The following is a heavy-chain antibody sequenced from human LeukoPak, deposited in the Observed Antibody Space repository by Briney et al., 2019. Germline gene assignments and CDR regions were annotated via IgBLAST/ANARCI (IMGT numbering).Heavy chain of an antibody. CDR3: ARVKGDYDFWSGYYPDDYYYYYYMDV. CDR1: GGSIRGNY. CDR2: VFYSDDS. Sequence: SETLSLTCTVSGGSIRGNYWSWIRQPPGKGLEWIGYVFYSDDSNYNPSLKSRVTISIDTSENQFSLKLSSVTAADTAVYYCARVKGDYDFWSGYYPDDYYYYYYMDVWGKGTTVTVSS. J-gene: IGHJ6*03. V-gene: IGHV4-59*12. D-gene: IGHD3-3*01.